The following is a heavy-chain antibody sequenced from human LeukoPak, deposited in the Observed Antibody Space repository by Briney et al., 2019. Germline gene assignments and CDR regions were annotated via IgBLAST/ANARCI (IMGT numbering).Heavy chain of an antibody. D-gene: IGHD6-13*01. J-gene: IGHJ4*02. V-gene: IGHV3-23*01. CDR1: GFTFSSYA. Sequence: GGSLRLSCVASGFTFSSYAMSWVRQAPGKGLEWVSAISGSSGNTHYADSVKGRFTISRDNSKNTLYLQMNSLRAEDTAIYYCAKPARVGAVDYWGQGTLVTVSS. CDR2: ISGSSGNT. CDR3: AKPARVGAVDY.